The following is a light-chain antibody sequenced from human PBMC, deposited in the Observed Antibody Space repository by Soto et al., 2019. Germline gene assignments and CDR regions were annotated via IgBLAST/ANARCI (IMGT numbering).Light chain of an antibody. J-gene: IGKJ3*01. CDR2: GAS. Sequence: DIQMTQSPSSLSASVGDRVTITCQASQDISTYLNWYQHKPGKAPKLLIYGASNLETGVPSRFSGSGSGTRFTFTITSLQPEDIATYYCQQYDNLPSFGPGTKVDI. CDR3: QQYDNLPS. V-gene: IGKV1-33*01. CDR1: QDISTY.